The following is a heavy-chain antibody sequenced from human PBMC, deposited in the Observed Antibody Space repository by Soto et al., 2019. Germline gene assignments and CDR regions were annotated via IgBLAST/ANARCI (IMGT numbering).Heavy chain of an antibody. J-gene: IGHJ4*02. CDR2: IYYSGST. Sequence: TSETLSLTCTVSGGSISSSSYYWVWIRQPPGRGLEWIGSIYYSGSTYYNPSLKSRVTISVDTSKNQFSLKLSSVTAADTAVYYCARRIAVAGTFDYWGQGTLVTVSS. CDR3: ARRIAVAGTFDY. D-gene: IGHD6-19*01. V-gene: IGHV4-39*01. CDR1: GGSISSSSYY.